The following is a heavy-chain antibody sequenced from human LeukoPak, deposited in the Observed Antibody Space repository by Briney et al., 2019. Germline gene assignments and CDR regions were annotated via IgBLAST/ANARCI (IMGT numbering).Heavy chain of an antibody. J-gene: IGHJ4*02. Sequence: TSETLSLTCTVSGGSIRFGTYYWSWIRQPPGKGLEWIGYISYSGSTNYNPPLKSRVTISVDTSKNQLSLKLNSVTAADTAVFYCARHGDFQGSSGFDYWGQGTLVTVSS. V-gene: IGHV4-61*01. CDR2: ISYSGST. CDR3: ARHGDFQGSSGFDY. CDR1: GGSIRFGTYY. D-gene: IGHD6-19*01.